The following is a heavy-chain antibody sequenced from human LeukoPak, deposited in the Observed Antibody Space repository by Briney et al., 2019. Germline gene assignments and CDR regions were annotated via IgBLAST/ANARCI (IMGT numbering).Heavy chain of an antibody. CDR1: GFTFSSYW. CDR2: IYTGGGT. V-gene: IGHV3-66*01. J-gene: IGHJ4*02. CDR3: ARGSYCGGDCRQTFDY. Sequence: GGSLRLSCAASGFTFSSYWMHWVRQAPGKGLVWVSVIYTGGGTNYADSVKGRFTISRDNSKNTLYLQMNSLRAEDTAVYYCARGSYCGGDCRQTFDYWGQGTLVTVSS. D-gene: IGHD2-21*02.